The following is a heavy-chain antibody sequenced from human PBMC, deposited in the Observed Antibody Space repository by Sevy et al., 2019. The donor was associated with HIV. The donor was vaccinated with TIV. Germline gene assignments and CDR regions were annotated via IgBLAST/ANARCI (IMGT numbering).Heavy chain of an antibody. J-gene: IGHJ4*02. CDR1: GFTFRTYS. CDR3: ARDVTIFGVVSGIDY. CDR2: ISDDIRYI. D-gene: IGHD3-3*01. V-gene: IGHV3-21*04. Sequence: GGSLRLSCAASGFTFRTYSMNWVRQAPGKGLEWLSSISDDIRYIYYSDSGKGRFTISRANAKKLLYLQMNNLRVEDTAIYYCARDVTIFGVVSGIDYWGQGNLVTVSS.